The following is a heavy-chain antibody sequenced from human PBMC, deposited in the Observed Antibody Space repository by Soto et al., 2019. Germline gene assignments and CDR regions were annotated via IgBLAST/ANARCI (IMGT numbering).Heavy chain of an antibody. CDR1: GGSISSSSFY. CDR3: ARHAGSGWYTALDY. CDR2: IYYTGTT. V-gene: IGHV4-39*01. D-gene: IGHD6-19*01. Sequence: QLQLLESGPGLLKPSETLSLTCTVSGGSISSSSFYWGWIRQPPGKGLEWLGTIYYTGTTYYNPSLKSRVTISVDTSKNQFSLKLSSVTTADTAVYYCARHAGSGWYTALDYLGQGTLVTVSS. J-gene: IGHJ4*02.